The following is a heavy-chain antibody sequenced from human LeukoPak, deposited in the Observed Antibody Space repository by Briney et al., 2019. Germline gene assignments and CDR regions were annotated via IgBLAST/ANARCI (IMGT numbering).Heavy chain of an antibody. V-gene: IGHV4-34*01. CDR3: ARAYYSTSWFPH. CDR2: INHSGST. D-gene: IGHD3-10*01. Sequence: TLSLTCAVYGGSFSGYYWSWIRQPPGKGLEWIGEINHSGSTNYNPSLKSRVTISADTSKNQFSLELRSVTAADTAVYYCARAYYSTSWFPHWGQGALVTVSS. J-gene: IGHJ5*02. CDR1: GGSFSGYY.